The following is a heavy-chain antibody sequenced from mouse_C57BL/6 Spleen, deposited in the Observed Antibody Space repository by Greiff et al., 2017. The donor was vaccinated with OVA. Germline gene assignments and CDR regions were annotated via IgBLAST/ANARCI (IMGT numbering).Heavy chain of an antibody. CDR2: ISSGGDYI. Sequence: EVKLVESGEGLVKPGGSLQLSCAASGFTFSSYAMSWVRQTPEKRLEWVAYISSGGDYIYYADTVKGRFTIFRVNAKNTLFLQMTSLRSEDTAMYYCASLIYYDYDGAMDYWGQGTSVTVSS. D-gene: IGHD2-4*01. CDR1: GFTFSSYA. V-gene: IGHV5S21*01. CDR3: ASLIYYDYDGAMDY. J-gene: IGHJ4*01.